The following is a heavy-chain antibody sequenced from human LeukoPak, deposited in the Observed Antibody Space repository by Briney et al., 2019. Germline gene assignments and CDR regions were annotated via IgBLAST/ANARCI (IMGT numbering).Heavy chain of an antibody. J-gene: IGHJ4*02. CDR3: ARDKASVWRPFDY. D-gene: IGHD3-16*01. CDR1: GFTFSSYS. CDR2: ISSSSSYI. Sequence: GGSLRISCAVSGFTFSSYSMNWVRQAPGKGLEWVSSISSSSSYIYYADSVKGRFTISRDNAKNSLYLQMNSLRAEDTAVYYCARDKASVWRPFDYWGQGTLVTVSS. V-gene: IGHV3-21*01.